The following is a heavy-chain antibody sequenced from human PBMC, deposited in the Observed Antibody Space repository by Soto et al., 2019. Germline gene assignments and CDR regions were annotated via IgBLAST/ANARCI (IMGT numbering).Heavy chain of an antibody. CDR1: GYTFTGYY. D-gene: IGHD3-3*01. CDR3: ARGSRDYDDFWSGPHFDY. V-gene: IGHV1-2*02. J-gene: IGHJ4*02. CDR2: INPNSGGI. Sequence: QVHLVQSGSEVRNPGASVTVSCKTSGYTFTGYYIHWVRQAPGQGLEWMGWINPNSGGIRYSQSFDGRVTMTRDTSISTVFLQLSSLRSDDTAVYYCARGSRDYDDFWSGPHFDYWGQGSLVTVSS.